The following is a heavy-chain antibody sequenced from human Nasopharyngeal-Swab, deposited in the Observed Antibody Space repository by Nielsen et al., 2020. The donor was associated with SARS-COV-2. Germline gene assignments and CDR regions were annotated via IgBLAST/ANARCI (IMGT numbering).Heavy chain of an antibody. Sequence: GGSLRLSCAASGFTFSGYWMHWVRQAPGKGLVWVSCIKSDGSSTSHADSVKGRFTISRDNAKNSLFLEMNSLRAEDTAVYYCASQERGGSGSSWGRGTLVTVSS. CDR2: IKSDGSST. J-gene: IGHJ4*02. CDR3: ASQERGGSGSS. V-gene: IGHV3-74*01. CDR1: GFTFSGYW. D-gene: IGHD3-10*01.